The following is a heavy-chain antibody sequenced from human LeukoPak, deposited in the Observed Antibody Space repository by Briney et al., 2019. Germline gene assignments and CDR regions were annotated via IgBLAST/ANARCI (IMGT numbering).Heavy chain of an antibody. D-gene: IGHD2-2*01. Sequence: GGSLRLSCTASGFTFSTYAMNWVRQAPGKGLEWVSGISGSGVSTYYADSVKGRFTISRDNSNNTLYLQMSSLGAQDTAVYYCAKDWGMGDQLLRIDYWGQGTLVTVSS. CDR3: AKDWGMGDQLLRIDY. J-gene: IGHJ4*02. CDR2: ISGSGVST. CDR1: GFTFSTYA. V-gene: IGHV3-23*01.